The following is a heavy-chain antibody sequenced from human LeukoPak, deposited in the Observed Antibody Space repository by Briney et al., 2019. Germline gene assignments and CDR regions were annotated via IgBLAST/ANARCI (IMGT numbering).Heavy chain of an antibody. Sequence: PGGSLRLSCAASGLIFSDHHMDWVRQAPGKGLEWVGRIRNKADSYTTEYAASVKGRFTISRDDSKDSLYLQMNSLKTEDTAVYYCGRSPIAVAPLDYWGQGTLVTVSS. CDR2: IRNKADSYTT. CDR1: GLIFSDHH. V-gene: IGHV3-72*01. CDR3: GRSPIAVAPLDY. J-gene: IGHJ4*02. D-gene: IGHD6-19*01.